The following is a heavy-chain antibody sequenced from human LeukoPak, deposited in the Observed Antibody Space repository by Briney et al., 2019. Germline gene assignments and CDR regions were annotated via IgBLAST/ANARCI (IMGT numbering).Heavy chain of an antibody. CDR3: ARGRYCSADICSGGDAFDI. Sequence: ASETLSLTCTVSGGSINNYYWSWIRQPAGKGLEWIGRIYTRGSTNYNPSLKSRVTMSVDTSKNQFSLKLSSVPAADTAVYYCARGRYCSADICSGGDAFDIWGQGTMVSVSS. CDR2: IYTRGST. CDR1: GGSINNYY. V-gene: IGHV4-4*07. D-gene: IGHD2-15*01. J-gene: IGHJ3*02.